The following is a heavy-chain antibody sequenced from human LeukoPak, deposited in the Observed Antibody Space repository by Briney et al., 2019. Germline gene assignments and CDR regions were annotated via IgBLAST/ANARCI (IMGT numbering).Heavy chain of an antibody. CDR3: ARGGGYSSSWSY. V-gene: IGHV4-59*01. J-gene: IGHJ4*02. D-gene: IGHD6-13*01. CDR1: GGSINNYY. CDR2: IYYSGST. Sequence: SETLSLTCTVSGGSINNYYWNWIRQPPGKGLEWIGYIYYSGSTSYNPSLKSRVTISVDTSKSQFSLELGSVTAADTAVYYCARGGGYSSSWSYWGQGTLVTVSS.